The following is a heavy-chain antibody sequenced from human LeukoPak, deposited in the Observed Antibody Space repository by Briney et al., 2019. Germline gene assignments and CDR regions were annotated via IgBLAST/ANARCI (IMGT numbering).Heavy chain of an antibody. Sequence: GSLRLSCAASGFTFSSYWMSWVRQAPGKGLEWVSSISSSSSYIYYADSVKGRFTISRDNAKNSLYLQMNSLRAEDTAVYYCARDRDRSGYPYYYYGMDVWGQGTTVTVSS. J-gene: IGHJ6*02. CDR1: GFTFSSYW. V-gene: IGHV3-21*01. CDR2: ISSSSSYI. CDR3: ARDRDRSGYPYYYYGMDV. D-gene: IGHD3-22*01.